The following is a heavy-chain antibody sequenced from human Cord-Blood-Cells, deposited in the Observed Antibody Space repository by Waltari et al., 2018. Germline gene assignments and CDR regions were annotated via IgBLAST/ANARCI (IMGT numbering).Heavy chain of an antibody. Sequence: QVQLVESGGGVVQPGRSLRLSCAASGFPFSSSAMHWVRQAPGKGLEWVAVISYDGSNKYYADSVKGRFTISRDNSKNTLYLQMNSLRAEDTAVYYCAGWNYDAFDIWGQGTMVTVSS. CDR2: ISYDGSNK. D-gene: IGHD1-7*01. J-gene: IGHJ3*02. CDR1: GFPFSSSA. CDR3: AGWNYDAFDI. V-gene: IGHV3-30-3*01.